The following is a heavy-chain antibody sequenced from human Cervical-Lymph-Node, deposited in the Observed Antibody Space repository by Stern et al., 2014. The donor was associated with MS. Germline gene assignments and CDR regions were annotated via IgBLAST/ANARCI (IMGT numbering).Heavy chain of an antibody. J-gene: IGHJ4*02. CDR3: AREDLADTAPSDF. CDR2: VVPIDGVE. CDR1: GDTFNNYI. Sequence: VQLVESGAEVKKPGSSAKVSCKASGDTFNNYIFSWVRQAPGQGLEWMGRVVPIDGVENYAQKFQDRVTISADKSTSTVYMELRSLRSEDTAIYYCAREDLADTAPSDFWGQGTLVTVSS. V-gene: IGHV1-69*09. D-gene: IGHD5-18*01.